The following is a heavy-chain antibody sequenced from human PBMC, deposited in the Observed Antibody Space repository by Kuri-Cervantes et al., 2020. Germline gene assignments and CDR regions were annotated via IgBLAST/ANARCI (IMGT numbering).Heavy chain of an antibody. CDR2: IYWDDDK. CDR1: GFSLSTSGVG. J-gene: IGHJ6*02. D-gene: IGHD3-9*01. V-gene: IGHV2-5*02. CDR3: AHSRYFELGRYYYYGMDV. Sequence: SGPTLVKPTQTLTLTYTFSGFSLSTSGVGVGWIRQPPGKALEWLALIYWDDDKRYSPSLKSRLTITKDTSKNQVVLTMTNMDPVDTATYYCAHSRYFELGRYYYYGMDVWGQGTTVTVSS.